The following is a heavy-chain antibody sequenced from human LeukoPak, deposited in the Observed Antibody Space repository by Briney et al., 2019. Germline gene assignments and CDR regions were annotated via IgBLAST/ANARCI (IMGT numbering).Heavy chain of an antibody. D-gene: IGHD3-10*01. CDR3: ARGGVDHYGSGTYYLMYYFDH. CDR1: GFTFNSYG. V-gene: IGHV3-23*01. J-gene: IGHJ4*02. CDR2: ISGSGGAT. Sequence: GGSLRLSCAASGFTFNSYGMSWVRQAPGKGLEWVSGISGSGGATYYADSVKSRFTVSRDDPHNPLYLQMHSVRAEDTAVYFCARGGVDHYGSGTYYLMYYFDHWGQGALVTVSS.